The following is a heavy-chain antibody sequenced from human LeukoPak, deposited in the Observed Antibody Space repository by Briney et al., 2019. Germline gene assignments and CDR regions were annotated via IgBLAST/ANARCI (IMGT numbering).Heavy chain of an antibody. D-gene: IGHD6-6*01. Sequence: TTSQTLSLTCTVSGGSISSGGYYWSWIRQHPGKGLEWIGYIYYSGSTYYNPSLKSRVTISVDTSKNQFSLKLSSVTAADTAVYYCARVSSSSSVGYYYYMDVRGKGTTVTVSS. V-gene: IGHV4-31*03. CDR1: GGSISSGGYY. CDR3: ARVSSSSSVGYYYYMDV. CDR2: IYYSGST. J-gene: IGHJ6*03.